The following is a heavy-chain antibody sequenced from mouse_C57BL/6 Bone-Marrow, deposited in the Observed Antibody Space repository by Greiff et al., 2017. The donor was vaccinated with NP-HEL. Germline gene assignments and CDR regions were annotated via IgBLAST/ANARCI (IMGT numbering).Heavy chain of an antibody. D-gene: IGHD2-3*01. CDR2: ISNLAYSI. Sequence: EVHLVESGGGLVQPGGSLKLSCAASGFTFSDYGMAWVRQAPRKGPEWVAFISNLAYSIYYADTVTGRFTISRENAKNTLYLEMSSLRSEDTAMYYCARDDGYPLYYAMDYWGQGTSVTVSS. J-gene: IGHJ4*01. CDR1: GFTFSDYG. CDR3: ARDDGYPLYYAMDY. V-gene: IGHV5-15*01.